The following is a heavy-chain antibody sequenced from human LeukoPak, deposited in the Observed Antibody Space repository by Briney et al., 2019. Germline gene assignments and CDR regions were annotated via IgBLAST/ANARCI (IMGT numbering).Heavy chain of an antibody. D-gene: IGHD3-22*01. Sequence: GGSLRLSCEASGFTFSTFAMIWVRQPPGKGLEWVSSIFPSGGEIHYADSVRGRFTISRDNSKNTLYLQMGSLRAEDMAVYYCARDTGSSGPIDYWGQGTLVTVSS. CDR2: IFPSGGEI. J-gene: IGHJ4*02. CDR1: GFTFSTFA. V-gene: IGHV3-23*01. CDR3: ARDTGSSGPIDY.